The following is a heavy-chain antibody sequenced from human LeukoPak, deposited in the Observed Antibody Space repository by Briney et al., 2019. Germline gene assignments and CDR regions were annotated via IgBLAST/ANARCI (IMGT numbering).Heavy chain of an antibody. CDR1: GGYISSSSYY. Sequence: PSETLSFTCTVSGGYISSSSYYWGWIRQPPGKGLEWIGSIYYSGSTYYNPSLKSRVTISVDTSKNQFSLKLSSVTAADTAVYYCARAGDLGYCSGGSCYSIADRYAFDIWGQGTMVTVSS. J-gene: IGHJ3*02. CDR3: ARAGDLGYCSGGSCYSIADRYAFDI. CDR2: IYYSGST. V-gene: IGHV4-39*07. D-gene: IGHD2-15*01.